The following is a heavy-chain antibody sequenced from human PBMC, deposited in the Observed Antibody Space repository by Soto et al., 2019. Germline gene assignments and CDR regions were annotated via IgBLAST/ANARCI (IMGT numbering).Heavy chain of an antibody. CDR3: AKEKGSWVYGMDV. D-gene: IGHD6-13*01. CDR1: GFIFNSYG. J-gene: IGHJ6*02. Sequence: QVQLVESGGGVVQPGRYLRLSCAASGFIFNSYGMHWVRQAPGKGLEWVALISYDGSNKYYADSVKGRFTISRDNSKNTLYLQMKSLRAEDTAVYFCAKEKGSWVYGMDVWGQGTTVTVSS. V-gene: IGHV3-30*18. CDR2: ISYDGSNK.